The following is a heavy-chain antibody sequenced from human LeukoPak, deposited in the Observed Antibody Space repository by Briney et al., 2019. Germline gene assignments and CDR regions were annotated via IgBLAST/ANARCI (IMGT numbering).Heavy chain of an antibody. CDR3: AKDLIVVVPAAPSYHYYYYYGMDV. V-gene: IGHV3-48*01. J-gene: IGHJ6*02. D-gene: IGHD2-2*01. Sequence: GGCQRLSCAASGFTFSSYSMNWVRQAPGEGLEWVSYISSSGSTKYYANSVKGRFTISRDNSKNTLYLQMNSLRAEDTAVYYCAKDLIVVVPAAPSYHYYYYYGMDVWGQGTTVTVSS. CDR1: GFTFSSYS. CDR2: ISSSGSTK.